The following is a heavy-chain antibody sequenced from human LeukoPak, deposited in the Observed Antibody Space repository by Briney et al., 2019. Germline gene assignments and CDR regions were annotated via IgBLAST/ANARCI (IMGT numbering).Heavy chain of an antibody. Sequence: SETLSLTCTVPGGSVSSGSYYWSWIRQPPGKGLEWIGYIYYSGSTNYNPSLKSRVTISVDTSKNQFSLKLSSVTAADTAVYYCARTPNRGYSGTGYFDYWGQGTLVTVSS. V-gene: IGHV4-61*01. J-gene: IGHJ4*02. CDR3: ARTPNRGYSGTGYFDY. D-gene: IGHD5-12*01. CDR1: GGSVSSGSYY. CDR2: IYYSGST.